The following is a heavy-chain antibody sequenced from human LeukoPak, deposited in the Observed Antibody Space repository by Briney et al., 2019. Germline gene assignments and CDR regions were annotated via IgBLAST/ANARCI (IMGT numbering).Heavy chain of an antibody. D-gene: IGHD3-16*01. CDR3: ATDIGGGTFDY. Sequence: ASAKVSCKVSGYTLTELSMHWVRQAPGKGLEWMGGFDPEDGETIYAQKFQGRVSMTEDTSTDTAYMELSSLRSEDTAMYYCATDIGGGTFDYWGQGTLVTVSS. V-gene: IGHV1-24*01. CDR2: FDPEDGET. J-gene: IGHJ4*02. CDR1: GYTLTELS.